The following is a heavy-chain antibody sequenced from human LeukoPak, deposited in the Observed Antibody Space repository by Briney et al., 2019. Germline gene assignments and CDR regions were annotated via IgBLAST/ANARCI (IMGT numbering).Heavy chain of an antibody. Sequence: SETLSLTCAVYGGSFSGYYWSWIRQPPGKGLEWIGEINHSGGTNYNPSLKSRVTISVDTSKNQFSLKLSSVTAADTAVYYCASKVVATRPPYNWFDPWGQGTLVTVSS. CDR2: INHSGGT. J-gene: IGHJ5*02. D-gene: IGHD5-12*01. CDR3: ASKVVATRPPYNWFDP. V-gene: IGHV4-34*01. CDR1: GGSFSGYY.